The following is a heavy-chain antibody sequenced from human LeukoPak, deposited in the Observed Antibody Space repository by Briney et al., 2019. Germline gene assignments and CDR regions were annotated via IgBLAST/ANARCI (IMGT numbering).Heavy chain of an antibody. Sequence: PGESLKISCRVSGYAFASYWIGWVRQVPGEGLEWMGIIYPADSETKSSPSFQGQVTFSADKSINTAYLQWSSLKASDTAMYYCARHTDTAMVTPPDYLGQGTLVTVSS. CDR1: GYAFASYW. D-gene: IGHD5-18*01. CDR2: IYPADSET. J-gene: IGHJ4*02. V-gene: IGHV5-51*01. CDR3: ARHTDTAMVTPPDY.